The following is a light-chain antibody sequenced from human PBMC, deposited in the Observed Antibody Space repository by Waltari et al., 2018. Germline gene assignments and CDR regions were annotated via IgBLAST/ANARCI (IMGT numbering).Light chain of an antibody. CDR2: GQN. J-gene: IGLJ1*01. CDR3: YSRNSDDFTYV. Sequence: SSELSQDPTVSVALGQAVNITCQGDSLRRYFVSWYQQKPGQAPVLVSYGQNKGPAGIPDRFSGAMSGNTASLTIAGADAADDADYYCYSRNSDDFTYVFGTGTKLTVL. CDR1: SLRRYF. V-gene: IGLV3-19*01.